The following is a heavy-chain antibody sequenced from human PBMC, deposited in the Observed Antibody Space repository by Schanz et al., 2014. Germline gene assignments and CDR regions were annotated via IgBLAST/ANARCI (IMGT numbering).Heavy chain of an antibody. CDR2: ITGGSTTYT. D-gene: IGHD2-15*01. CDR3: ARSGVDV. J-gene: IGHJ4*02. Sequence: VQLVESGGGLVKPGGSLRLSCAASGFSFSNYALVWVRQPPGKGLEWVSCITGGSTTYTYYADSVRGRFTISRDNAKSSVYLQMNSLRAEDTAVYYCARSGVDVWGQGTLVTVPS. CDR1: GFSFSNYA. V-gene: IGHV3-21*01.